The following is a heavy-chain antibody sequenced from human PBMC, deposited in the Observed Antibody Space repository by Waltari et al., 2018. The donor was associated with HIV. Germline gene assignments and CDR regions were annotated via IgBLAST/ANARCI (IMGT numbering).Heavy chain of an antibody. Sequence: EVQLVESGGGLVKPGGSLRLSCAASGFTFSSYSMNWVRQAPGKGRGGVSSISSSSNYIYYADSGKGRFTISRDNAKNSLYLQMNSLRAEDTAVYYCARDEKGSIVGATHAFDIWGQGTMVTVSS. CDR3: ARDEKGSIVGATHAFDI. CDR1: GFTFSSYS. CDR2: ISSSSNYI. J-gene: IGHJ3*02. D-gene: IGHD1-26*01. V-gene: IGHV3-21*01.